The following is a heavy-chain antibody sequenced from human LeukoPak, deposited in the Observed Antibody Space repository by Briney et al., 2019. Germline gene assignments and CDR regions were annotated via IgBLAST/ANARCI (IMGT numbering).Heavy chain of an antibody. J-gene: IGHJ4*02. V-gene: IGHV3-7*01. CDR1: GFTFSSYW. Sequence: SGGSLRLSCAASGFTFSSYWMSWVRQAPGKGLEWVANIKQDGSEKYYVDSVKGRFTISRDNAKNSLYLQMNSLRAEDTAVYYCARVITMVRGVWHHYFDYWGQGTLVTVSS. CDR3: ARVITMVRGVWHHYFDY. CDR2: IKQDGSEK. D-gene: IGHD3-10*01.